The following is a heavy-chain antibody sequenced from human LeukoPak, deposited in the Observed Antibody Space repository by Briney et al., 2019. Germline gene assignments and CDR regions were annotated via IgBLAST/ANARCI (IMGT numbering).Heavy chain of an antibody. D-gene: IGHD6-6*01. Sequence: PGGSLRLSCAASGFTFSSYAMSWVRQAPGKGLEWVSAISGGGGTTYNADSMKGRFTISRDNSKNTLYLRMSSLRADDTAVYYCAKGLMAARPHYFDYWGQGTLVTVSS. CDR1: GFTFSSYA. CDR2: ISGGGGTT. V-gene: IGHV3-23*01. CDR3: AKGLMAARPHYFDY. J-gene: IGHJ4*02.